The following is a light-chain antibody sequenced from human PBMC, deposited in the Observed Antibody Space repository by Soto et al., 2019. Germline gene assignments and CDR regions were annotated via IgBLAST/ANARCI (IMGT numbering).Light chain of an antibody. CDR3: QQRSSWPLT. CDR1: QNVGNF. J-gene: IGKJ4*01. Sequence: EIVLTQSPATLSLSPGQRATLSCRASQNVGNFFAWFQQKPGQATRLLVYDAANRAPGIPARFSGSGSGTVFTLTITSLEPEDFGVYYCQQRSSWPLTFGGGTKVEIK. V-gene: IGKV3-11*01. CDR2: DAA.